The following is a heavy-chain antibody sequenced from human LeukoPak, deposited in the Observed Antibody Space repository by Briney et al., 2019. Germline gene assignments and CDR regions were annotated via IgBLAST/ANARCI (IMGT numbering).Heavy chain of an antibody. CDR1: GYTFTGHY. CDR2: INPKNAAT. J-gene: IGHJ4*02. D-gene: IGHD6-13*01. CDR3: ARTLYIAAAPRGLDY. V-gene: IGHV1-2*02. Sequence: ASVKVSCKASGYTFTGHYMHWVRQAPGQGLEWMGWINPKNAATNYAQKFQGRVTMTRDTSSGTVYMELSSLSSDDTAVYYCARTLYIAAAPRGLDYWGQGTLVTVSS.